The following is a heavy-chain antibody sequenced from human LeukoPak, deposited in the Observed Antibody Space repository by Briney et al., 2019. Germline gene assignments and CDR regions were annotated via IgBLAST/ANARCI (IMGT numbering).Heavy chain of an antibody. V-gene: IGHV4-31*03. J-gene: IGHJ4*02. CDR3: AREGQWFGELRTYYFDY. CDR2: IFYSGST. CDR1: GGSINSGGYY. D-gene: IGHD3-10*01. Sequence: SQTLSLTCTVSGGSINSGGYYWSWIRQHPGKGLEWIGCIFYSGSTYYNPSLKSRVTISVDTSKNQFSLKLRSVTAADTAVYYCAREGQWFGELRTYYFDYWGQGTLVTVSS.